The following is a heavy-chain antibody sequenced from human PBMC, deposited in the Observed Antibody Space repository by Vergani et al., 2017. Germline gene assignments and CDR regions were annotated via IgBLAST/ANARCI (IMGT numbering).Heavy chain of an antibody. CDR3: ARLYGRDSSGSKYFDY. CDR1: GYSFTNYW. CDR2: IHPADSDT. D-gene: IGHD3-22*01. J-gene: IGHJ4*02. V-gene: IGHV5-51*01. Sequence: EVQLVQSGAEVKKPGESLKISCQISGYSFTNYWIGWVRQMPGKGLEWMGIIHPADSDTRYSPSFQGQVTISVDKSISTAYLQRSSLRASDSAMYHGARLYGRDSSGSKYFDYWGQGTLVTVSS.